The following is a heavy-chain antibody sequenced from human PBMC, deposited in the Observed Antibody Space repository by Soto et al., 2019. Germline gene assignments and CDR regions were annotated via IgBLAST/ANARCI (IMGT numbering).Heavy chain of an antibody. V-gene: IGHV4-30-2*01. CDR3: XXXXXVVAADY. D-gene: IGHD2-15*01. Sequence: QLQLQESGSGLVKPSQTLSLTCAVSGGSISSGGYSWSWIRQPPGKGLEWIGYIYHSGSTYYNPSLKSRVTISVDRSKNQFSLKLSSVTAADTXXYYXXXXXXVVAADYWGQGTLVTVSS. CDR1: GGSISSGGYS. J-gene: IGHJ4*02. CDR2: IYHSGST.